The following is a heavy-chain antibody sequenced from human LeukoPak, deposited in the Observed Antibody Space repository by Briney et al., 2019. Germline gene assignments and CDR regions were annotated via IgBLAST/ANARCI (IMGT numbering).Heavy chain of an antibody. CDR2: IWYDGSNK. J-gene: IGHJ6*02. V-gene: IGHV3-33*01. CDR3: ARELYSGYDPYYYGMDV. Sequence: GGSLRLSCAASGFTFSSYGMHWVRQAPGKGLEWVAVIWYDGSNKYYADSVKGRFTISRDNSKNTLYLQMNSLRAEDTAVYYCARELYSGYDPYYYGMDVWGQGTTVTVSS. CDR1: GFTFSSYG. D-gene: IGHD5-12*01.